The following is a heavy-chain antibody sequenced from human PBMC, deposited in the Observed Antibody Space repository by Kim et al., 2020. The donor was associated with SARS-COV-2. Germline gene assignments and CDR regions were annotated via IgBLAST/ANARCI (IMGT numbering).Heavy chain of an antibody. V-gene: IGHV3-33*01. J-gene: IGHJ6*02. CDR2: IWYDGSNK. Sequence: GGSLRLSCAAPGFTFSSYGMLWVRQASGKGLEWVAVIWYDGSNKYYADSVKGRFTISRDNSKNTLYMQMNSLRAEDTAVYYRTRDAKYYDILTGYYPPYFYYGMDVWVQVTTVTVS. CDR1: GFTFSSYG. CDR3: TRDAKYYDILTGYYPPYFYYGMDV. D-gene: IGHD3-9*01.